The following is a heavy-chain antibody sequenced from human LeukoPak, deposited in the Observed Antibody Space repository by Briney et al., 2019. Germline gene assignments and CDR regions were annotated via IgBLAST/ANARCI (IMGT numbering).Heavy chain of an antibody. CDR2: ISGSGGST. J-gene: IGHJ4*02. Sequence: GGSLRLSCAASGFTFSSYAMSWVRQAPGKGLEWVSAISGSGGSTYYADSVKGRFTISRDNSKNTLYLQMNSLRAEDTAVYYCAKDLDYGLGSSTGDFDYWGEGTLVTVSS. CDR1: GFTFSSYA. V-gene: IGHV3-23*01. D-gene: IGHD3-10*01. CDR3: AKDLDYGLGSSTGDFDY.